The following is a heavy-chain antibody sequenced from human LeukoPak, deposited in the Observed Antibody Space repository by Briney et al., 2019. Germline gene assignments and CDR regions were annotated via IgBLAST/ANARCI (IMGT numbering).Heavy chain of an antibody. Sequence: ASVKVSCKASGYTFTSYYMHWVRQAPGQGLEWMGIINPSGGSTSYAQKFQGRVTMTRDTSTSTVYMELNSLRSEDTAVYYCAREGLRVSTPKSFDYWGQGTLVTVSS. CDR3: AREGLRVSTPKSFDY. CDR1: GYTFTSYY. V-gene: IGHV1-46*01. J-gene: IGHJ4*02. CDR2: INPSGGST. D-gene: IGHD5/OR15-5a*01.